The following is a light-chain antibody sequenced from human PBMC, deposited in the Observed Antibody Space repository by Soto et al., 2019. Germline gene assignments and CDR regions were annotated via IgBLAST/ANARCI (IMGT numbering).Light chain of an antibody. Sequence: EIVLTQSPGTLSLSPGERATLSCRASQCVSSSYLAWYQQKPGQAPRLLIYVASSRATGIPDRFSGSGSGTDFTLSISRLEPEDFAVYYCQQYSSSFRTFGQGTNVEIK. CDR1: QCVSSSY. J-gene: IGKJ1*01. CDR3: QQYSSSFRT. V-gene: IGKV3-20*01. CDR2: VAS.